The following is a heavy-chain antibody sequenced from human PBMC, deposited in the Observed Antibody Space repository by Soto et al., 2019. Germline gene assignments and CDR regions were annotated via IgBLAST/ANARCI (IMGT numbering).Heavy chain of an antibody. CDR2: INSDGSST. CDR3: ARDLQNWYYYYYMDV. J-gene: IGHJ6*03. Sequence: GSLRLSCAASGFTFSSYWMSWVRQAPGKGLVWVSRINSDGSSTSYADSVKGRFTISRDNAKNTLYLQMNSLRAEDTAVYYCARDLQNWYYYYYMDVWGKGTTVTVSS. V-gene: IGHV3-74*01. CDR1: GFTFSSYW.